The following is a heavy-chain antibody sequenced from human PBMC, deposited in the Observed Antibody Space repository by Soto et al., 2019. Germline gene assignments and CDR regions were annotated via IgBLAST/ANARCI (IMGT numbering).Heavy chain of an antibody. V-gene: IGHV1-18*01. J-gene: IGHJ4*02. CDR1: GYTFTSYG. D-gene: IGHD3-22*01. CDR3: ARHRRRYDSSGSYLY. CDR2: ISAYNGNT. Sequence: GASVKVSCKASGYTFTSYGISWVRPAPGQGLEWMGWISAYNGNTNYAQKLQGRVTMTTDTSTSTAYMELRSLRSDDTAVYYCARHRRRYDSSGSYLYWGQGTLVTVSS.